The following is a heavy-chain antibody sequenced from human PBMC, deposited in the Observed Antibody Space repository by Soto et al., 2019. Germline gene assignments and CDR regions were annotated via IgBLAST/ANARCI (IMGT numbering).Heavy chain of an antibody. CDR3: ARGGHYYDILTGYYGVY. V-gene: IGHV3-21*01. Sequence: GGSLRLSCAASGFTFSSYSMNWVRQAPGKGLEWVSSISSSSSYIYYADSVKGRFTISRDNAKNSLYLQMNSLRAEDTAVYYCARGGHYYDILTGYYGVYWGQGTLVTVSS. CDR1: GFTFSSYS. D-gene: IGHD3-9*01. J-gene: IGHJ4*02. CDR2: ISSSSSYI.